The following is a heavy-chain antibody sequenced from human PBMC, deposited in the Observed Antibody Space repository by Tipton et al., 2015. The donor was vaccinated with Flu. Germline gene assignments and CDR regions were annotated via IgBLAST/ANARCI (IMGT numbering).Heavy chain of an antibody. CDR3: ARGHLHQYYDFWSGYYTWDSERGLSAGFDY. V-gene: IGHV1-8*01. Sequence: QVQLVQSGAEVKKPGASVKVSCKASGYTFTSYDINWVRQATGQGLEWMGWMNPNSGNTGYAQKFQGRVTMTRNTSISTAYMELSSLRSEDTAVYYCARGHLHQYYDFWSGYYTWDSERGLSAGFDYWGQGTLVTVSS. D-gene: IGHD3-3*01. J-gene: IGHJ4*02. CDR1: GYTFTSYD. CDR2: MNPNSGNT.